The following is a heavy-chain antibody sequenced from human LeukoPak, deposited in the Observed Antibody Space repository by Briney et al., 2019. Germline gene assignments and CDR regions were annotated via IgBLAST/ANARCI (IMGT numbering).Heavy chain of an antibody. CDR2: ISYAGSNK. CDR1: GFTFSSYG. CDR3: AKGLYCSSTSCYRSYPL. V-gene: IGHV3-30*18. J-gene: IGHJ4*02. Sequence: GGSLRLSCAASGFTFSSYGMHWVRQAPGKGLEWVAVISYAGSNKYYADSVKGRFTISRDNSKNTLYLQMNSLRAEDTAVYYCAKGLYCSSTSCYRSYPLWGQGTLVTVSS. D-gene: IGHD2-2*02.